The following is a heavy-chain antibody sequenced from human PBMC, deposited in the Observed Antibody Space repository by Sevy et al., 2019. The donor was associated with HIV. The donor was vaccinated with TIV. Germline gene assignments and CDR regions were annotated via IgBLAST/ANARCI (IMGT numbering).Heavy chain of an antibody. V-gene: IGHV1-2*02. D-gene: IGHD6-6*01. J-gene: IGHJ6*02. CDR3: ARVTVEYSSSSLYYYYGMDV. CDR2: INPNSGGT. CDR1: GYTFTGYY. Sequence: ASVKVSCKASGYTFTGYYMHWVRQAPGQGLEWMGWINPNSGGTNYAQTFQGRVTMTRDTSISTAYMELSRLRSDDTAVYYCARVTVEYSSSSLYYYYGMDVWGQGTTVTVSS.